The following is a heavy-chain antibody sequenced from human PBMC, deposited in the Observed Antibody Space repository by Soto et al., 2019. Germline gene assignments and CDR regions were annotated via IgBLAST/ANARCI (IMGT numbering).Heavy chain of an antibody. V-gene: IGHV3-48*03. CDR1: EFTFSSYE. D-gene: IGHD6-13*01. CDR2: ISSSGSTI. CDR3: VRFGGAAAGPGDY. Sequence: EVQLVESGGGLVQPGGSLRLSCVASEFTFSSYEMNWVRQAPGQGLEWVSYISSSGSTIYYTDSVKGRFTISRDNAKKSLYLQMNSLRAEDTAVYYCVRFGGAAAGPGDYWGQGTLVTVSS. J-gene: IGHJ4*02.